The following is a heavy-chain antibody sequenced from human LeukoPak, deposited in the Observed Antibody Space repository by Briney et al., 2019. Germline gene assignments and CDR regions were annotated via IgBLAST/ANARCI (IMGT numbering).Heavy chain of an antibody. Sequence: SETLSLTCTVSGGSISSYYWSWIRQPPGKGLEWIGYIYYSGSTNYNPSLKSRVTISVDTSKNQFSLKLTSVTAADTAVYYCARDIWGPPPDYWGQGTLVTVSS. CDR2: IYYSGST. CDR3: ARDIWGPPPDY. J-gene: IGHJ4*02. V-gene: IGHV4-59*12. D-gene: IGHD3-10*01. CDR1: GGSISSYY.